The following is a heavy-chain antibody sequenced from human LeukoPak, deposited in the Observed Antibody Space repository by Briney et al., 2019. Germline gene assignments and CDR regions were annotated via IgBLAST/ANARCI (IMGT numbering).Heavy chain of an antibody. CDR1: GYTFTAYH. Sequence: ASVKVSCKTSGYTFTAYHMHWVRQAPGQGLEWMGWINPNSGGTNYAQRFQGRVTMTRDTSISTSYMELNNLTPDDTAVYYCASGSQLDYWGQGTRVTVSS. J-gene: IGHJ4*02. D-gene: IGHD5-24*01. V-gene: IGHV1-2*02. CDR3: ASGSQLDY. CDR2: INPNSGGT.